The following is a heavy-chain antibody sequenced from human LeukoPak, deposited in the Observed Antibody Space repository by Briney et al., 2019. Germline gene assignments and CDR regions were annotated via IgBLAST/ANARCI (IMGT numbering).Heavy chain of an antibody. J-gene: IGHJ4*02. CDR1: GYTLTELS. Sequence: GASVKVSCKVSGYTLTELSMHWVRQAPGKGLEWMGWISAYSGNTNYAQKLQGRVTMTTDTSTSTAYMELRSLRSDDTAVYYCARVAGYSSGGNYWGQGTLVTVSS. CDR3: ARVAGYSSGGNY. V-gene: IGHV1-18*01. D-gene: IGHD6-19*01. CDR2: ISAYSGNT.